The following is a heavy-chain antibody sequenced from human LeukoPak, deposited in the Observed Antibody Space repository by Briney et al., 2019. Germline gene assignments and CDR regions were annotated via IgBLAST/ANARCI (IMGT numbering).Heavy chain of an antibody. CDR1: GYTFTSYD. Sequence: ASVKVSCKASGYTFTSYDINWVRQATGQGLEWIGWMNPNSGNTGYAQKFQGRVTMTRNTSISTAYMELSSLRSEDTAVYYCARKGDYYGSGSYYNFVNWFDPWGQGTLVTVSS. V-gene: IGHV1-8*01. J-gene: IGHJ5*02. CDR3: ARKGDYYGSGSYYNFVNWFDP. D-gene: IGHD3-10*01. CDR2: MNPNSGNT.